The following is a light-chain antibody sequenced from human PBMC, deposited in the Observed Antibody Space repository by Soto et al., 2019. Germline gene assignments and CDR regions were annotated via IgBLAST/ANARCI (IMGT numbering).Light chain of an antibody. Sequence: QSVLTQPPSVSGTPGQGVTISCSGSNSNIESNYVYWYQHLPGTAPKLIIYRNTQRHSGVPDRFSASKSGTSASLAISGLRSEDEADYYCAAWDDSLNGHVFGTGTKVTVL. V-gene: IGLV1-47*01. CDR1: NSNIESNY. J-gene: IGLJ1*01. CDR3: AAWDDSLNGHV. CDR2: RNT.